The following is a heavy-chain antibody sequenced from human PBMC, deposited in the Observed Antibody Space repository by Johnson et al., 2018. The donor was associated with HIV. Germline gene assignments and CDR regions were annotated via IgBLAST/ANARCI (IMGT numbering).Heavy chain of an antibody. CDR3: ASRMDSGSSGGAVGI. Sequence: EVQLVESGGGVVRPGGSLRLSCAASGFTFDDYAMHWVRQAPGKGLEWVSGISWNSGSIGYADSVKGRFTISRDNAKNSLYLQMNSLRAEDTALYYCASRMDSGSSGGAVGIWGQGTMVTVSS. CDR2: ISWNSGSI. CDR1: GFTFDDYA. J-gene: IGHJ3*02. V-gene: IGHV3-9*01. D-gene: IGHD1-26*01.